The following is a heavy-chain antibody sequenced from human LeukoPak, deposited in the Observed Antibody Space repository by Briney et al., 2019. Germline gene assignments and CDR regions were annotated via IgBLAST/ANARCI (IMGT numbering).Heavy chain of an antibody. CDR2: INPNSGGT. CDR3: AREQQLVSGNWFDP. Sequence: ASVKVSCKASGYSFTDFYLHWVRQAPGQGLEWMGWINPNSGGTNYAQKFQGRVTMTRDTSISTAYMELSRLRSDDTAVYYCAREQQLVSGNWFDPWGQGTLVTVSS. CDR1: GYSFTDFY. D-gene: IGHD6-13*01. V-gene: IGHV1-2*02. J-gene: IGHJ5*02.